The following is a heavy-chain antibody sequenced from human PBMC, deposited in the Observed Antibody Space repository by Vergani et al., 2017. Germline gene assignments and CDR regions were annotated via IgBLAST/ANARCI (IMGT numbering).Heavy chain of an antibody. D-gene: IGHD5-12*01. Sequence: QLQLQESGPGLVKPSETLSLTCSVSGGPISGSIYSWGCIRQPPGKGLEWIGSVYYSGSTYYNPSLKSRVTISVDTSRNQFSLKLSSVTAADTALYYCARDLGIRLRLVDHWGQGTLVTVSS. V-gene: IGHV4-39*07. CDR1: GGPISGSIYS. J-gene: IGHJ4*02. CDR2: VYYSGST. CDR3: ARDLGIRLRLVDH.